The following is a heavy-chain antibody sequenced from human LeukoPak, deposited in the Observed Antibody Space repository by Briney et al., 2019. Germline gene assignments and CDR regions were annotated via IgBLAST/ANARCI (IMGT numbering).Heavy chain of an antibody. CDR2: ISWDGGST. Sequence: GGSLRLSCAASRFTFSIYAMSWVRQAPGKGLEWVSPISWDGGSTYYADSVKGRFTISRDNSKNSLYLQMNSLRTEDTALYYCAKGNYYYDSSGSFDYWGQGTLVTVSS. J-gene: IGHJ4*02. CDR1: RFTFSIYA. V-gene: IGHV3-43*02. D-gene: IGHD3-22*01. CDR3: AKGNYYYDSSGSFDY.